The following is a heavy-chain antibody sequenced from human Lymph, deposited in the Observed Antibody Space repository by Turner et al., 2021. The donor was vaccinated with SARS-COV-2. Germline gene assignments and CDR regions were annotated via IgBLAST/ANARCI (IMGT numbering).Heavy chain of an antibody. V-gene: IGHV3-30-3*01. CDR3: AREYQPQDGYNPAGGFDI. D-gene: IGHD5-12*01. CDR2: IPYDGSNR. Sequence: VQLAASGRRVVQPARSRSLPCAASAFSFSSYGMHWVRQAPGKGLEWVAVIPYDGSNRHYADSVKGRFTIPRDNSKNTLYLKMNMLGAEDTAVDDCAREYQPQDGYNPAGGFDIWGQGTTVTVSS. J-gene: IGHJ3*02. CDR1: AFSFSSYG.